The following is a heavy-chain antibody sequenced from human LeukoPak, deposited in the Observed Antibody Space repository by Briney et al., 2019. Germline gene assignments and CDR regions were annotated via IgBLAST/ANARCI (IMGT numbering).Heavy chain of an antibody. CDR3: ARAAWYSSSWAFDY. V-gene: IGHV3-48*03. CDR2: ISSSGSAI. CDR1: GFTLSSYE. D-gene: IGHD6-13*01. J-gene: IGHJ4*02. Sequence: PGGSLRLSCAASGFTLSSYEMNWVRQAPGKGLEWVSYISSSGSAIYYEDSVKGRFTISRDNAKNSLYLQMNSLRAEDTAVYYCARAAWYSSSWAFDYWGQGTLVTVSS.